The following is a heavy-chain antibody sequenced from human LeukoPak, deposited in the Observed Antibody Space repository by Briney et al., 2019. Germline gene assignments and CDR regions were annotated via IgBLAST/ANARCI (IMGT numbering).Heavy chain of an antibody. CDR2: IKQDGGEK. CDR3: AREDHSNYNY. Sequence: GGSLRLSCAASGFPFSSYWMSCVRQAPGKGLEWVANIKQDGGEKFYVDSVKGRFTISRDNAKNSLYLQMNSLRAEDTAVYYCAREDHSNYNYWGQGTLVTVSS. J-gene: IGHJ4*02. V-gene: IGHV3-7*01. D-gene: IGHD4-11*01. CDR1: GFPFSSYW.